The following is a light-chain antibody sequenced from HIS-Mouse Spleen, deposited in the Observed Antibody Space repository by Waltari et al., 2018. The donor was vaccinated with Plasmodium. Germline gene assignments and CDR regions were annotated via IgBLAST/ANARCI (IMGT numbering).Light chain of an antibody. J-gene: IGKJ2*01. V-gene: IGKV1D-8*02. CDR1: QGISSY. CDR2: AAS. CDR3: MQALQTPRYT. Sequence: AIWMTQSPSLLSASTGDRVTISCRMSQGISSYLAWDQQKPGKAPELLIYAASTLQSGVPSRFSGSGSGTDFTLKISRVEAEDVGVYYCMQALQTPRYTFGQGTKLEIK.